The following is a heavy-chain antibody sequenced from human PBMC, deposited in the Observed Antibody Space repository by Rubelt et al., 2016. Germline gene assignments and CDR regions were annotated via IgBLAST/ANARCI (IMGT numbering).Heavy chain of an antibody. V-gene: IGHV2-70*01. Sequence: QVTLRESGPALVKPTQTLTLTCTFSGFSLSTSGMCVSWIRQPPGKALEWLALIDWDDDKYYSTSLKTRLTISKDTSKNQVVLTMTNMDPWDTATYYCDLCRRYGVEFDYGGQGTLVTVSS. D-gene: IGHD5-18*01. CDR1: GFSLSTSGMC. J-gene: IGHJ4*02. CDR3: DLCRRYGVEFDY. CDR2: IDWDDDK.